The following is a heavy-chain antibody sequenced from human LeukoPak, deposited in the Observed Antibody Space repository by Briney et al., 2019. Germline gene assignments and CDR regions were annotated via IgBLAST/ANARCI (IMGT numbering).Heavy chain of an antibody. D-gene: IGHD3-22*01. CDR2: ITSTGVST. CDR3: AKDFSSGYLGDGFDI. Sequence: HSGGSLRLSCAASGFALRNHDMSWARQAPGKGLEWVSTITSTGVSTFYADSVKGRFTISRDNSSNTLYLQMHSLRVEDTALFYCAKDFSSGYLGDGFDIWGQGTMVTVSA. CDR1: GFALRNHD. V-gene: IGHV3-23*01. J-gene: IGHJ3*02.